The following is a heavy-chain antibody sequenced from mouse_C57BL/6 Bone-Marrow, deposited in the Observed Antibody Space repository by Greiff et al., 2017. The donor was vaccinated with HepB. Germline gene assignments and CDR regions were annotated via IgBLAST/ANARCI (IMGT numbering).Heavy chain of an antibody. CDR3: AREEATGSRPAWYFGG. V-gene: IGHV3-6*01. Sequence: EVHLVESGPGLVKPSQSLSLTCSVPGYYINSGYYWTWIRQFPGNKLAWMGYISYAGSNNYNQSQKNRIAITRDTTNHQFFLKWNSVTTGDTATYYCAREEATGSRPAWYFGGWGTGTTVTVSS. CDR2: ISYAGSN. D-gene: IGHD1-1*01. J-gene: IGHJ1*03. CDR1: GYYINSGYY.